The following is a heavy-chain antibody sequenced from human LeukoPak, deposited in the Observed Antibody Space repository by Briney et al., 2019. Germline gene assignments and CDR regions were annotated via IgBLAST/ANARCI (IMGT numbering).Heavy chain of an antibody. CDR1: GFTFSDYN. D-gene: IGHD2-21*01. Sequence: GGSLRLSCAASGFTFSDYNMRWIRQAPEKGLEWVSYISSSGSTIYYADSVKGRFTISRDNAKNSLYLQMNSLRAEDTAVYYCARGIHPHMDYYYYYMDVWGKGTTVTISS. CDR3: ARGIHPHMDYYYYYMDV. CDR2: ISSSGSTI. V-gene: IGHV3-11*01. J-gene: IGHJ6*03.